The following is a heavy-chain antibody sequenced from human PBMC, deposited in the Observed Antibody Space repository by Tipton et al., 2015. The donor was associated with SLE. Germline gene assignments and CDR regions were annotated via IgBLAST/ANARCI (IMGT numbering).Heavy chain of an antibody. V-gene: IGHV4-34*01. CDR2: INHSGST. CDR1: GGSFSDYY. Sequence: TLSLTCAVYGGSFSDYYWSWIRQPPGKGLEWIGEINHSGSTNYNPSLKSRVTISVDTSKNQFSLKLNSVTAADTAVYYCARTLSYAGAFDIWGQGTLVTVFS. CDR3: ARTLSYAGAFDI. D-gene: IGHD2-2*01. J-gene: IGHJ3*02.